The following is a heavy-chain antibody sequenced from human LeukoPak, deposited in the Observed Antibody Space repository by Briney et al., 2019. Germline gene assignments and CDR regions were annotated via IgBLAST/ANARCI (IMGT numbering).Heavy chain of an antibody. D-gene: IGHD3-22*01. CDR2: IYYSGST. CDR1: GGSISSGDYY. CDR3: ARHGYDSSGYYYVMGD. J-gene: IGHJ4*02. Sequence: SETLSLTCTVSGGSISSGDYYWSWIRQPPGKGLEWIGYIYYSGSTNYNPSLKSRVTISVDTSRNQFSLKLSSVTAADTAVYYCARHGYDSSGYYYVMGDWGQGTLVTVSS. V-gene: IGHV4-61*08.